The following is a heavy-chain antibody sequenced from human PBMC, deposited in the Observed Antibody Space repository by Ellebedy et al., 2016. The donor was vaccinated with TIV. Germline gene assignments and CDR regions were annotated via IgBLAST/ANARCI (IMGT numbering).Heavy chain of an antibody. CDR2: ISSSSSYI. V-gene: IGHV3-21*01. D-gene: IGHD1-1*01. CDR3: AGGYDSYYYYYYGMDV. CDR1: GFTFSSYS. Sequence: GGSLRLXXAASGFTFSSYSMNWVRQAPGKGLEWVSSISSSSSYIYYADSVKGRFTISRDNAKNSLYLQMNSLRAEDTAVYYCAGGYDSYYYYYYGMDVWGQGTTVTVSS. J-gene: IGHJ6*02.